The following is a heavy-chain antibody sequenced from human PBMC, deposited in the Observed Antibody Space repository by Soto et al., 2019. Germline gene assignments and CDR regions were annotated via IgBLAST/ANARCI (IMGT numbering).Heavy chain of an antibody. CDR3: ARDISGFSRALDY. J-gene: IGHJ4*02. V-gene: IGHV4-61*01. CDR1: GGSVSSGSYY. D-gene: IGHD5-18*01. Sequence: TGPGPRGSSETLSLTCNVSGGSVSSGSYYWTWVRQPPGKGLEWIGNIYNSGTTNYNPSLQNRVTISIDTSKNQYSLKLTSVTAADAALYYCARDISGFSRALDYWGQGTQVTVS. CDR2: IYNSGTT.